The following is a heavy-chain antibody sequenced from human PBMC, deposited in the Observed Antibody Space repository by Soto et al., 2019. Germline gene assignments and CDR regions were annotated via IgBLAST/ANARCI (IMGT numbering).Heavy chain of an antibody. CDR2: IYYRGNT. J-gene: IGHJ5*01. D-gene: IGHD1-26*01. Sequence: PSETLSLTCTVSNGSIRSYYWSWIRQPPGKGLEWIGYIYYRGNTNYSPSLKSRVTISLDTSQNQFSLKLTSVTAADTAVYYCARSMVGSTTNRLDSWGQGTLVTVSS. CDR3: ARSMVGSTTNRLDS. CDR1: NGSIRSYY. V-gene: IGHV4-59*01.